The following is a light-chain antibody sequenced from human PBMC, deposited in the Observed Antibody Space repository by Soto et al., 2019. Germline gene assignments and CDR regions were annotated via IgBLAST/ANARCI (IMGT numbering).Light chain of an antibody. Sequence: EIVLTQSPGTLSLSPGERATLSCRASQSVSSSFLAWYQQKPGQAPRLLIYAASRRATGIPDRFSGSGSGTEFVFTIGRLEAEDFAVYYWQQYGSSVFSFGAGTKVDIK. CDR3: QQYGSSVFS. CDR2: AAS. CDR1: QSVSSSF. V-gene: IGKV3-20*01. J-gene: IGKJ3*01.